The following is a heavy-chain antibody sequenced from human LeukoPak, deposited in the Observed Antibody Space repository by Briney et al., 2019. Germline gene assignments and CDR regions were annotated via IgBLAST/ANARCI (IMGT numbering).Heavy chain of an antibody. CDR2: ISAQNGNT. CDR3: ARDSASTSFPPAYDY. Sequence: GASVKVSCKAAGYTFTNYGVTWVRQAPGQGLEWVGWISAQNGNTNYVQKLEDRVTMTTDTTTTTAYLELRNLRSDDTAVYYCARDSASTSFPPAYDYWGQGTLVTVSS. CDR1: GYTFTNYG. J-gene: IGHJ4*02. V-gene: IGHV1-18*04. D-gene: IGHD3-16*01.